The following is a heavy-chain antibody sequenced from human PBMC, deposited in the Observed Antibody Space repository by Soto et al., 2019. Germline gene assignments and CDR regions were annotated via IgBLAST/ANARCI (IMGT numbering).Heavy chain of an antibody. CDR2: IIPIFGTA. V-gene: IGHV1-69*13. J-gene: IGHJ6*02. Sequence: SVKVSCKASGGTFSSYAISWVRQAPGQGLEWMGGIIPIFGTADYAQKFQGRVTITADESTSTAYMELSSLRSDDTAVYYCARDLRPTPSYYGMDVWGQGTTVTVSS. D-gene: IGHD2-15*01. CDR1: GGTFSSYA. CDR3: ARDLRPTPSYYGMDV.